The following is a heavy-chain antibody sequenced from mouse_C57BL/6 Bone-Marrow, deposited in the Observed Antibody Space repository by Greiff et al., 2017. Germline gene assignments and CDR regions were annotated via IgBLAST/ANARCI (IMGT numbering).Heavy chain of an antibody. D-gene: IGHD1-1*01. J-gene: IGHJ1*03. V-gene: IGHV1-18*01. CDR2: INPNNGGT. CDR3: ARNGSLTGLLDWYFDV. Sequence: EVQLQQSGPELVKPGASVKIPCKASGYTFTDYNMDWVKQSHGKSLEWIGDINPNNGGTIYNQKFKGKATLTVDKSSSTAYMELRSLTSEDTAVYYCARNGSLTGLLDWYFDVWGTGTTVTVSS. CDR1: GYTFTDYN.